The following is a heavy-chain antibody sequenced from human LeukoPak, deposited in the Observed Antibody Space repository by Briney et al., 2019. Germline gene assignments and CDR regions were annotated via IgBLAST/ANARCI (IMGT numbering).Heavy chain of an antibody. CDR2: INPSGIT. Sequence: SETLSLTCAVSGGSLSGYYWSWIRQPPGKGLEWLGEINPSGITNYNPSFKSRVTISADTSKSQFSLEVRSVTAADTAMFYCARALSTVTTYFDSWGQGTLLTVSP. D-gene: IGHD4-17*01. CDR3: ARALSTVTTYFDS. V-gene: IGHV4-34*01. J-gene: IGHJ4*02. CDR1: GGSLSGYY.